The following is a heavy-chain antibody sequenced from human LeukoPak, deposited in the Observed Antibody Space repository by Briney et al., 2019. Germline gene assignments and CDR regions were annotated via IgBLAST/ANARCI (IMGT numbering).Heavy chain of an antibody. D-gene: IGHD3-10*01. CDR1: GFTFSSYW. J-gene: IGHJ4*02. Sequence: GGSLRLSCAASGFTFSSYWMHWVRQAPGKRLVWVSRINSDGSSTSYADSVKGRFTISRDNAKNTLYLQMNSLRAEDTAVYYCASESYEYYYGSGAFDYWGQGTLVTVSS. CDR3: ASESYEYYYGSGAFDY. CDR2: INSDGSST. V-gene: IGHV3-74*01.